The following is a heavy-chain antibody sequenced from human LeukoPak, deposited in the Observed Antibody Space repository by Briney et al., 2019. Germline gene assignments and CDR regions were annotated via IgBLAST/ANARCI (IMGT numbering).Heavy chain of an antibody. CDR1: GYTFINYY. CDR3: ARVGSKPGYDYDSSAFYSGGYYFDY. Sequence: GASVKVSCKASGYTFINYYMHWVRQAPGQRLEWMGIINPSRGSTSYAQKFQGRVTMTRDTSTSTVYMELSSLRSQDTPVYFCARVGSKPGYDYDSSAFYSGGYYFDYWGKGTLVTVS. V-gene: IGHV1-46*01. D-gene: IGHD3-22*01. J-gene: IGHJ4*02. CDR2: INPSRGST.